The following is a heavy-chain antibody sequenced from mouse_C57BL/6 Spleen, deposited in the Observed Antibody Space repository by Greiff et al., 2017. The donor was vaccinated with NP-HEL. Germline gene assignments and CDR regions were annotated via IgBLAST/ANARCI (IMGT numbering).Heavy chain of an antibody. CDR3: ARGVRYYDYAWFAY. Sequence: QVQLQQSGAELVKPGASVKISCKASGYAFSSYWMNWVKQRPGKGLEWIGQIYPGDGDTNYNGKFKGKATLTADKSSSTAYMQLSSLTSEDSAVYFCARGVRYYDYAWFAYWGQGTLVTVSA. CDR2: IYPGDGDT. CDR1: GYAFSSYW. V-gene: IGHV1-80*01. D-gene: IGHD2-4*01. J-gene: IGHJ3*01.